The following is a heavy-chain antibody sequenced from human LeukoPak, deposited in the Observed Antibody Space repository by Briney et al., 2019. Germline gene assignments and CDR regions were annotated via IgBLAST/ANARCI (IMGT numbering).Heavy chain of an antibody. V-gene: IGHV3-74*01. J-gene: IGHJ3*02. CDR1: GFTFSSYW. CDR2: INSDGSST. CDR3: AREARDGYNSAAFDI. D-gene: IGHD5-24*01. Sequence: PGGSLRLSCGASGFTFSSYWMHWVRQAPGKGLVWVSRINSDGSSTSYADSVKGRFTISRDNAKNTLYLQMNSLRAEDTAVYYCAREARDGYNSAAFDIWGQGTMVTVSS.